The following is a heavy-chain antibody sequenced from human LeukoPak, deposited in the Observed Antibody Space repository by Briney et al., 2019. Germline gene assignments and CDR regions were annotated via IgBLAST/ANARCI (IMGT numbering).Heavy chain of an antibody. V-gene: IGHV1-2*02. D-gene: IGHD1-26*01. CDR1: GYTFTGYY. CDR2: INPNSGGT. Sequence: ASVKVSCKASGYTFTGYYMHWVRQAPGQGLEWMGWINPNSGGTNYAQEFQGRVTMTRDTSISTAYMELSRLRSDDTAVYYCARSLGAKAGFDPWGQGTLVTVSS. CDR3: ARSLGAKAGFDP. J-gene: IGHJ5*02.